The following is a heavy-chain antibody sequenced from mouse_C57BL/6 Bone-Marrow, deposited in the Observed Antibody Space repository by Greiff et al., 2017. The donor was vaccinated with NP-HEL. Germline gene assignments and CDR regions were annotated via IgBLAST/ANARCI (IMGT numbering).Heavy chain of an antibody. CDR3: ARPYGNRSWFAY. J-gene: IGHJ3*01. D-gene: IGHD2-1*01. V-gene: IGHV5-17*01. CDR2: ISSGSSTL. Sequence: EVKLVESGGGLVKPGGSLKLSCAASGFTFSDYGMHWVRQAPEKGLEWVAYISSGSSTLSYADPVKGRFTISRDNAKNTLFLQMTSLRSEDTAMYYCARPYGNRSWFAYWGQGTLVTVSA. CDR1: GFTFSDYG.